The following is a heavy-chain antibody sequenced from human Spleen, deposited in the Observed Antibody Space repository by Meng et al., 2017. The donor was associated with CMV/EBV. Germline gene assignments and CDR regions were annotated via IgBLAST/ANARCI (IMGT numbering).Heavy chain of an antibody. CDR2: IRSKTYGETT. J-gene: IGHJ6*02. Sequence: GESLKISCTASGFTFADYAMNWVRQAPGTGLEWVGFIRSKTYGETTEYAASVKGRFTISRDDSKSIAYLQMNSLKTEDTAVYYCTRDRGGSYIASRLKYYYGMDVWGQGTTVTVS. CDR1: GFTFADYA. CDR3: TRDRGGSYIASRLKYYYGMDV. D-gene: IGHD6-6*01. V-gene: IGHV3-49*04.